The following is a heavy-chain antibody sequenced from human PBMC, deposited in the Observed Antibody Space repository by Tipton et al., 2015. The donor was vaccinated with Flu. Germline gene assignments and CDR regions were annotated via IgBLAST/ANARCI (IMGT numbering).Heavy chain of an antibody. CDR2: VFYSGST. D-gene: IGHD6-19*01. Sequence: TLSLTCSVSGDSITNNLFYWGWIRQPPGRGLEWIGSVFYSGSTFYNASLKSRVNVDVDTSNNQFSLRLSSMTAADTAVYYCVRHYFSGTGWYYFESWGQGTLVTVSS. J-gene: IGHJ4*02. CDR1: GDSITNNLFY. V-gene: IGHV4-39*01. CDR3: VRHYFSGTGWYYFES.